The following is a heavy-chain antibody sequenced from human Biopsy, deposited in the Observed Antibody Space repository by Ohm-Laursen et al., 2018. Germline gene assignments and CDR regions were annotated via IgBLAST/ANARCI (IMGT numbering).Heavy chain of an antibody. J-gene: IGHJ4*02. V-gene: IGHV3-53*01. CDR3: ARATYSSGHKIDS. Sequence: SPRLSCSASGFVVSGTQMSWVRQAPRKGLEWVSVIYSGDSTYYADSVKGRFTISRDESKNTLYLQMNRLRAEDTAVYHCARATYSSGHKIDSWGQGTLVTVSS. CDR1: GFVVSGTQ. CDR2: IYSGDST. D-gene: IGHD6-25*01.